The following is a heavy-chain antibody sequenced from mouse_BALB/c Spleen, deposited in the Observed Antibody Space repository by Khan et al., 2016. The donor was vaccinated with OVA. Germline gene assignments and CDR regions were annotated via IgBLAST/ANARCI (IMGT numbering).Heavy chain of an antibody. D-gene: IGHD2-1*01. CDR2: IYPGNSDT. V-gene: IGHV1-5*01. CDR3: TRNGCGNYGSWDD. J-gene: IGHJ2*01. CDR1: GYTFTNYW. Sequence: VQLKQSGTVLARPGASVKMSCKGSGYTFTNYWMHWVKQRPGQGLEWIGVIYPGNSDTNYNQKFKGKAKLTAVTSTSPADMEVNSLTKEDSAVYYGTRNGCGNYGSWDDWGQGTTLTVSS.